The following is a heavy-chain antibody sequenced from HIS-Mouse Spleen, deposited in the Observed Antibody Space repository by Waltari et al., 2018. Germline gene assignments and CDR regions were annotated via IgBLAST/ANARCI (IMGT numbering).Heavy chain of an antibody. V-gene: IGHV3-53*02. D-gene: IGHD3-10*01. CDR1: AFTVSSNY. CDR3: ARHYYYGSGSYYFDY. J-gene: IGHJ4*02. Sequence: EVQLVETGGGLIQPGGSLRLSCAASAFTVSSNYMSWVRQAPGKGLEWVSVIYSGGSTYYADSVKGRFTISRDNSKNTLYLQMNSLRAEDTAVYYCARHYYYGSGSYYFDYWGQGTLVTVSS. CDR2: IYSGGST.